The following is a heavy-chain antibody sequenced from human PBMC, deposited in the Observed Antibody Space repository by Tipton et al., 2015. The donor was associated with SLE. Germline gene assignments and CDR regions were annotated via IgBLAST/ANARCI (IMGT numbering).Heavy chain of an antibody. J-gene: IGHJ4*02. D-gene: IGHD3-22*01. CDR1: GGSFSGYY. CDR3: ARVDNSGYYCFDD. Sequence: TLSLTCAVYGGSFSGYYWSWIRQPPGKGLEWIGEINHSGSTNYNPSLKSRVTISVDTSKNQFSLKLSSVTAADTAVYYCARVDNSGYYCFDDWGQGTLVTVSS. V-gene: IGHV4-34*01. CDR2: INHSGST.